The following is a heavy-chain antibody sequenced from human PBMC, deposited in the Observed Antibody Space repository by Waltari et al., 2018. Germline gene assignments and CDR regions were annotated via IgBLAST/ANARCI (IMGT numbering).Heavy chain of an antibody. CDR2: IYYSGST. Sequence: QVQLQESGPGLVKPSETLSLTCTVSGGSISSYYWSWIRQPPGKGLEWIGYIYYSGSTNYNPSLKSRVTISVDTSKNQFSLKLSSVTAADTAVYYCAGLNSSGWSSFDYWGQGTLVTVSS. D-gene: IGHD6-19*01. V-gene: IGHV4-59*01. CDR3: AGLNSSGWSSFDY. CDR1: GGSISSYY. J-gene: IGHJ4*02.